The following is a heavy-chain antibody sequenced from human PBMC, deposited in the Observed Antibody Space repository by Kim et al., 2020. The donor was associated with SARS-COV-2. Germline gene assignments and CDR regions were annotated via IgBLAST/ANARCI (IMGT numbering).Heavy chain of an antibody. CDR3: VRGTAGVGYYYYGMDV. Sequence: DSVQGRFTISRDDAKNSLYLQMNRLRVEDSAVYYCVRGTAGVGYYYYGMDVWGQGTTVTVSS. D-gene: IGHD6-25*01. J-gene: IGHJ6*02. V-gene: IGHV3-11*06.